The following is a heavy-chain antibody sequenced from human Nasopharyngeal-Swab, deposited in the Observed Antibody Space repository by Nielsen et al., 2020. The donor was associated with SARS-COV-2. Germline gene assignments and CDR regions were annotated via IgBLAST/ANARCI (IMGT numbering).Heavy chain of an antibody. V-gene: IGHV4-39*01. D-gene: IGHD3-22*01. CDR3: ARHSRVTTVVVVTLFDF. J-gene: IGHJ4*02. CDR2: MSYSGVT. Sequence: RQAPGKGLEWIGSMSYSGVTFYNPSLRNRVTLSVDTSKSLLSLKLDSVTAADTALYYCARHSRVTTVVVVTLFDFWGQGIQVTVSS.